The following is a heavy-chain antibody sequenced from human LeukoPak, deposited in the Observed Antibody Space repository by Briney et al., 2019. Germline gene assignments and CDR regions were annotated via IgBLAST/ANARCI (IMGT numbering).Heavy chain of an antibody. V-gene: IGHV3-33*08. CDR3: VRGSGGDGYKHWGDS. CDR1: GFTFSSYA. Sequence: QPGGSVRLSCAASGFTFSSYALSWVRQAPGEGLEWVAVIWYDGGKKHYVDSVEGRFTISRDNSKNILYLEMSSLRAEDTAVYYCVRGSGGDGYKHWGDSWGQGTLVIVSA. D-gene: IGHD5-24*01. J-gene: IGHJ5*02. CDR2: IWYDGGKK.